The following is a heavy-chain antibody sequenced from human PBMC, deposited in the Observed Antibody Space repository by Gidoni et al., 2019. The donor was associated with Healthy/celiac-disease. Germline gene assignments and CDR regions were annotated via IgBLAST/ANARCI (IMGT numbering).Heavy chain of an antibody. J-gene: IGHJ4*02. D-gene: IGHD6-6*01. CDR1: GFTFDDYA. CDR2: ISWNSGSI. Sequence: EVQLVESGGGLVQPGRSLRLSCAASGFTFDDYAMHWVRQAPGKGLGWVSGISWNSGSIGYADSVKGRFTISRDNAKNSLYLQMNSLRAEDTALYYCAKSIAALFGMFSHFDYWGQGTLVTVSS. V-gene: IGHV3-9*01. CDR3: AKSIAALFGMFSHFDY.